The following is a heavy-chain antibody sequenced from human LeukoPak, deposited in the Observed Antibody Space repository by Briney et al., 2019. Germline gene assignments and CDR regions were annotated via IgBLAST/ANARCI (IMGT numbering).Heavy chain of an antibody. D-gene: IGHD2-2*01. J-gene: IGHJ6*02. V-gene: IGHV4-34*01. CDR2: INHSGST. CDR1: GGSFSGYY. Sequence: PSETLSLTCAVYGGSFSGYYWSWIRQPPGKGLEWIGEINHSGSTNYNPSLKSRVTISVDTSKNQFSLKLSSVTAADTAVYYCARCSGIVVPAYPGPDYYYYGMDVWGQGTTVTVSS. CDR3: ARCSGIVVPAYPGPDYYYYGMDV.